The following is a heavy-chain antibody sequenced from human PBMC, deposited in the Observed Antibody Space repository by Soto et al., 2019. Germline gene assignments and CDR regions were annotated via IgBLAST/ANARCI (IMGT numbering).Heavy chain of an antibody. Sequence: QVQLVESGGGVVQPGRSLRLSCAASGFTFSSYGMHWVRQASGKGLEWVAVIWYDGSNKYYADSVKGRFTISRDNSKNTLYLQMYSLRAEDTTVYYCARDWVSYSGSERAYYYYGMDVWGQGTTVTVSS. V-gene: IGHV3-33*01. D-gene: IGHD1-26*01. CDR3: ARDWVSYSGSERAYYYYGMDV. J-gene: IGHJ6*02. CDR2: IWYDGSNK. CDR1: GFTFSSYG.